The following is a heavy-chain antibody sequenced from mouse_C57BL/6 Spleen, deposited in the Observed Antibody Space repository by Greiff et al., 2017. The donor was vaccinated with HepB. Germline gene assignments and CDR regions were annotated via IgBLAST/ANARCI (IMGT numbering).Heavy chain of an antibody. V-gene: IGHV1-50*01. J-gene: IGHJ2*01. Sequence: VQLQQPGAELVKPGASVKLSCKASGYTFTSYWMQWVKQRPGQGLEWIGEIDPSDSYTNYNQKFKGKATLTVDTSSSTAYMQLSSLTSEDSAVYYCARCGITTVVATDYWGQGTTLTVSS. CDR2: IDPSDSYT. CDR1: GYTFTSYW. CDR3: ARCGITTVVATDY. D-gene: IGHD1-1*01.